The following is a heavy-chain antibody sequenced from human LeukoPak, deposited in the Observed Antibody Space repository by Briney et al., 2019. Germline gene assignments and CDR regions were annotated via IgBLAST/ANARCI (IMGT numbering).Heavy chain of an antibody. CDR1: GGSVSGTSYF. V-gene: IGHV4-39*01. CDR2: IYYRGST. J-gene: IGHJ5*02. CDR3: ARSPSGPNPFDP. Sequence: SETLSLTCTVSGGSVSGTSYFWGWIRQPPGKGLEWIGSIYYRGSTYYNPSLKSRVTISVDTSKNQLSLRLMSVTSADTAVYYCARSPSGPNPFDPWGQGTLVTVSS.